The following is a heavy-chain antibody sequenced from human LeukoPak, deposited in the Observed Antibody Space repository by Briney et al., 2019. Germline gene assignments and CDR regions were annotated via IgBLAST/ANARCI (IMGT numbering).Heavy chain of an antibody. J-gene: IGHJ4*02. V-gene: IGHV3-11*01. CDR3: ARDSQIDY. CDR1: GFIFSDYY. CDR2: ISGNDNTI. Sequence: PGGSLGLSCAASGFIFSDYYMSWIRQGPGKGLEWLSYISGNDNTIYYADSVKGRFTISRDNAKNSLYLQMNSLRAEDTAVYYCARDSQIDYWGQGTLVTVSS.